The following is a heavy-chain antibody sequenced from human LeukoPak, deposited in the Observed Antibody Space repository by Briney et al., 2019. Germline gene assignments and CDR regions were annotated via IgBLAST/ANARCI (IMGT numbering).Heavy chain of an antibody. Sequence: GGSLRLSCATSGFSFSNFGMYWVRQAPGKGLEWVGFVRNDGSHEKYGDSVKGRFTISRDNSESRLYLQMSSLRADDTAAYYCAKDPENNGYSDGSFDYWGQGTLVTVSS. CDR1: GFSFSNFG. J-gene: IGHJ4*02. CDR3: AKDPENNGYSDGSFDY. D-gene: IGHD3-22*01. CDR2: VRNDGSHE. V-gene: IGHV3-30*02.